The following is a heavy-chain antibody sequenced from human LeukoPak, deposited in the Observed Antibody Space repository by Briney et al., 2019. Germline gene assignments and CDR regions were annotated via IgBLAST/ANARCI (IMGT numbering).Heavy chain of an antibody. CDR3: ARDSDSSGYGGYYFDY. CDR1: GYTFTSYY. V-gene: IGHV1-46*01. J-gene: IGHJ4*02. D-gene: IGHD3-22*01. CDR2: INPSGGST. Sequence: GASVKVSCKASGYTFTSYYMHWVRQAPGQGLEWMGIINPSGGSTSYAQKFQGRVTMTRDTSTSTVYMELSSLRSEDTAVYYCARDSDSSGYGGYYFDYWGQGTLVTVSS.